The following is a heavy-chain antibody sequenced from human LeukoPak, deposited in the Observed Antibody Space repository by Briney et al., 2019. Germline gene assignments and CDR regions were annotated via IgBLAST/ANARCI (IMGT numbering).Heavy chain of an antibody. V-gene: IGHV3-21*01. Sequence: GGSLRLSCAASGFTFSSYSMNWVRQAPGKGLEWVSSISSSSGSYIYYADSVKGRFTISRDNAKNSLYLQMNSLRAEDTAVYYWARDYRGRGNFHYWAKEPRLTLPS. J-gene: IGHJ4*02. CDR3: ARDYRGRGNFHY. CDR1: GFTFSSYS. D-gene: IGHD3-16*02. CDR2: ISSSSGSYI.